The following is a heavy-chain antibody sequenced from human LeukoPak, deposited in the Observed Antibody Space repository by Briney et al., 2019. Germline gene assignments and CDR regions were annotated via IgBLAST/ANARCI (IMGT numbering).Heavy chain of an antibody. D-gene: IGHD1-26*01. CDR2: IYYSGST. Sequence: PSETLSLTCTVSGDSISSYYWSWIRQPPGKGLEWIGYIYYSGSTNYSPSLKSRVTISVDTSKNQFSLKLSSVTAADTAVYYCARIDSGSYYSRYFDYWGQGTLVTVSS. V-gene: IGHV4-59*01. J-gene: IGHJ4*02. CDR3: ARIDSGSYYSRYFDY. CDR1: GDSISSYY.